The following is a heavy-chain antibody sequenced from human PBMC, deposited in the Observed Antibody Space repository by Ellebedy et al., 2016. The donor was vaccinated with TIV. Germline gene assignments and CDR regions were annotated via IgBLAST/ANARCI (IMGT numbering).Heavy chain of an antibody. J-gene: IGHJ4*02. V-gene: IGHV3-23*01. Sequence: PGGSLRLSCAGSGFTFSSYAMSWVRQAPGKGLEWVSGISGSGRTTYYADSVKGRFTVSRDNSKNTLFLQIKSLRVEDTAVYYCAKGGWNDVADWGQGTLVTVSS. CDR3: AKGGWNDVAD. CDR2: ISGSGRTT. CDR1: GFTFSSYA. D-gene: IGHD1-1*01.